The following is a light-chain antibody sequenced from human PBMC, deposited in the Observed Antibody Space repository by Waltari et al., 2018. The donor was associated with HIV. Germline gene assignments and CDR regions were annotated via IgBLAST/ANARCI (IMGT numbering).Light chain of an antibody. CDR3: QQYGSSPPYR. Sequence: EIVLTQSPGTLSLSPGERATLSCRASQSVSSSYLTWYQQKPGQAPRLLIYGASSRATGIPDRFSGSGSATDFTLTISRLEPEDFAVYYCQQYGSSPPYRFGQGTKLEI. V-gene: IGKV3-20*01. CDR1: QSVSSSY. CDR2: GAS. J-gene: IGKJ2*03.